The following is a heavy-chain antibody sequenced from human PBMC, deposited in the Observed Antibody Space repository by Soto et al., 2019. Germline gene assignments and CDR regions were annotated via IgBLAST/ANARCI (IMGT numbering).Heavy chain of an antibody. J-gene: IGHJ4*02. D-gene: IGHD3-3*01. CDR3: ARGPYDFWSGKSTVHFDY. V-gene: IGHV4-30-2*01. CDR2: IYHSGST. Sequence: SETLSLTCAVSGGSISSGGYSWSWIRQPPGKGLEWIGYIYHSGSTYYNPSLKSRVTISVDRSKNQFSLKLSSVTAADTAVYYCARGPYDFWSGKSTVHFDYWGQGTLVTVSS. CDR1: GGSISSGGYS.